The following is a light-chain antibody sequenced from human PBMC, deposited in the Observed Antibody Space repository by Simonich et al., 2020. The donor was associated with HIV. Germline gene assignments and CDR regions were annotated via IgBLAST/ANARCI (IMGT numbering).Light chain of an antibody. CDR1: RGTIATNY. J-gene: IGLJ3*02. V-gene: IGLV6-57*03. Sequence: NFMLTQPHSVSESPGKTVTISCTRSRGTIATNYVQWYQQRPGSAPTTVFYADNQRPSGVPDRFSGSIDTSSNAASLTISGLKTEDEADYYCQSYDSTNRVFSGGTKLTVL. CDR3: QSYDSTNRV. CDR2: ADN.